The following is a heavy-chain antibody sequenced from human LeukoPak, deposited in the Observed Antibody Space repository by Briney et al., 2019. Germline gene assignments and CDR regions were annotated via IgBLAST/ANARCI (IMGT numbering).Heavy chain of an antibody. CDR1: GGAFSSYA. D-gene: IGHD3-3*01. J-gene: IGHJ5*02. Sequence: SVKVSCKASGGAFSSYAISWVRQAPGQGLEWMGGIIPIFGTANYAQKFQGRVTVTADESTSTAYMELSSLRSEDTAVYYCARDRFRFLESVDRWFDPWGQGTLVTVSS. CDR2: IIPIFGTA. CDR3: ARDRFRFLESVDRWFDP. V-gene: IGHV1-69*01.